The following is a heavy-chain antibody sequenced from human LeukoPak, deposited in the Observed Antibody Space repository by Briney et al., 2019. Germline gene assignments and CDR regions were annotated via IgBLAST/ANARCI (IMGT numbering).Heavy chain of an antibody. V-gene: IGHV5-51*01. CDR2: IYPGDSDT. CDR1: GYSFTSYW. D-gene: IGHD5-18*01. CDR3: ARHRGYSYGLRRYYFGY. Sequence: GESLKISCKGSGYSFTSYWIGWVRQMPGKGLEWMVIIYPGDSDTRYSPSFQGQVTISADKSISTAYLQWSSLKASDTAMYYCARHRGYSYGLRRYYFGYWGQGTLVTVSS. J-gene: IGHJ4*02.